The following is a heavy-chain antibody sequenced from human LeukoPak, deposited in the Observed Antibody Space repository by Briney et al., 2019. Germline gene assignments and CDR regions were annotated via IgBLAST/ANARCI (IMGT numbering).Heavy chain of an antibody. CDR1: GFTFSSYA. J-gene: IGHJ4*02. Sequence: SGGSLRLSCAASGFTFSSYAMSWVRQAPGKGLEWVSAISGSGGSTYYADSVKGRFTISRDNSKNTLSLQMNGLRAEDTAVYYCAKSAAGSGTSPYYFVYWGQGTLVTVSS. CDR2: ISGSGGST. V-gene: IGHV3-23*01. CDR3: AKSAAGSGTSPYYFVY. D-gene: IGHD3-10*01.